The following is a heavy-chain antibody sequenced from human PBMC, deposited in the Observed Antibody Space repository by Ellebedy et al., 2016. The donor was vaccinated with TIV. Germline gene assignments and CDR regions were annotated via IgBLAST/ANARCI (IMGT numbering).Heavy chain of an antibody. CDR1: GYTFTSYY. CDR2: IIPILGMA. CDR3: ARGTNYYDSSGPPDY. D-gene: IGHD3-22*01. V-gene: IGHV1-69*04. Sequence: AASVKVSCKASGYTFTSYYMHWVRQAPGQGLEWMGRIIPILGMANYAQKFQGRLTITADKSTSTAYMELSRLRSEDTAVYYCARGTNYYDSSGPPDYWGQGTLVTVSS. J-gene: IGHJ4*02.